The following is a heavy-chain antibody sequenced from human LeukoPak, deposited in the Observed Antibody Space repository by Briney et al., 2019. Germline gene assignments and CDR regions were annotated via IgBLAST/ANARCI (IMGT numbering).Heavy chain of an antibody. D-gene: IGHD3-16*02. CDR2: INPNSGGT. CDR3: AKDSIVYYYYYMDV. CDR1: GYTFTGYY. J-gene: IGHJ6*03. Sequence: RASVKVSCKASGYTFTGYYMHWVRQAPGQGLEWMGWINPNSGGTNYAQKFQGRVTMTRDTSIITAYMELSRLRSDDTAVYYCAKDSIVYYYYYMDVWGKGTTVTVSS. V-gene: IGHV1-2*02.